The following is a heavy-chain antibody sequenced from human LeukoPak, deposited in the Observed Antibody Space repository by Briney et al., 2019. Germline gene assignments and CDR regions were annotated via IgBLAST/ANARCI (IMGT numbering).Heavy chain of an antibody. CDR2: ISAGGSNT. Sequence: GGSLRLSCAASGFTFSSYGMSWGRQAPGKGLEWVSGISAGGSNTYYADSVMGRFTISRDNSKNTLYLQMNSLRAEDTAVYYCARVFMVRGVTFDYWGQGTLVTVSS. CDR1: GFTFSSYG. V-gene: IGHV3-23*01. J-gene: IGHJ4*02. CDR3: ARVFMVRGVTFDY. D-gene: IGHD3-10*01.